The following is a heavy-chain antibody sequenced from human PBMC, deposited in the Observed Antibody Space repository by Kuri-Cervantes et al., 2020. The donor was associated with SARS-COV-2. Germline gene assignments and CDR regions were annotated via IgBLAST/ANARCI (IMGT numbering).Heavy chain of an antibody. V-gene: IGHV4-39*07. D-gene: IGHD2-2*01. Sequence: SETLSLTCTVSGGSISSSSYYWGWIRQPPGKGLEWIGSIYYSGSTYYNPSLKSRVNISVDTSKNQFSLKLSSVTAADTAVYYCARDPGDCSSTSCHPNWFDPWGQGTLVTVSS. CDR2: IYYSGST. CDR3: ARDPGDCSSTSCHPNWFDP. CDR1: GGSISSSSYY. J-gene: IGHJ5*02.